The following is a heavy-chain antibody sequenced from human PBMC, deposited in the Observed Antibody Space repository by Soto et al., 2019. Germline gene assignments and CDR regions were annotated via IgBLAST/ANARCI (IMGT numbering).Heavy chain of an antibody. CDR1: GYSFINYW. J-gene: IGHJ5*02. CDR3: ARLRDVVVPAAIRIFDP. V-gene: IGHV5-10-1*01. CDR2: IDPSDSYT. Sequence: GESLKISCEGSGYSFINYWITWVRQMPGKGLEWMGRIDPSDSYTNYSPSFQGHVTISADKSISTAYLQWSSLKASDTAMYYCARLRDVVVPAAIRIFDPWGQGTLVTVSS. D-gene: IGHD2-2*01.